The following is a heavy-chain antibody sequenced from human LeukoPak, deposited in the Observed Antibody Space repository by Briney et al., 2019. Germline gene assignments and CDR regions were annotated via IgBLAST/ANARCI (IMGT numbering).Heavy chain of an antibody. D-gene: IGHD3-22*01. V-gene: IGHV1-69*13. J-gene: IGHJ1*01. CDR1: GGTFSSYA. CDR2: IIPIFGTA. Sequence: SVKVSCKASGGTFSSYAISRVRQAPGQGLEWMGGIIPIFGTANYAQKFQGRVTITADESTSTAYMELSSLRSEDTAVYYCARDYEGYDSSGSPNIQHWGQGTLVTVSS. CDR3: ARDYEGYDSSGSPNIQH.